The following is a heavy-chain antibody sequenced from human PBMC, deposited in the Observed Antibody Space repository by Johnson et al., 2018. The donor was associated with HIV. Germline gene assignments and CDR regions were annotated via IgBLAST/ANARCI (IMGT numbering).Heavy chain of an antibody. J-gene: IGHJ3*02. V-gene: IGHV3-30*03. D-gene: IGHD3-22*01. CDR2: ISYDGSNK. CDR1: GFTLSTYG. CDR3: ARRFYDSSGAGFDI. Sequence: QVQLVESGGGVVQPGRSLRLSCAASGFTLSTYGMHWVRQAPGKGLEWVAVISYDGSNKYYADSVKGRFTISRDNSKNTLYLKMGSLRAEDMAVYYCARRFYDSSGAGFDIWGQGTMVTVSS.